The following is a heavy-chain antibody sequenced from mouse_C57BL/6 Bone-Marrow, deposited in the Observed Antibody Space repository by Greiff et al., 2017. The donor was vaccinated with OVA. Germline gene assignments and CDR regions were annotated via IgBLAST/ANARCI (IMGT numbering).Heavy chain of an antibody. V-gene: IGHV14-4*01. CDR2: IDPENGDT. CDR1: GFTIKDDY. D-gene: IGHD2-1*01. CDR3: TSDGNWDY. J-gene: IGHJ2*01. Sequence: VQLQQSGAELVRPGASVKLSCTASGFTIKDDYMHWVKQRPEQGLEWIGWIDPENGDTEYASKFQGKATITSDTSSNTPYLQLSSLTSEDTSVDYCTSDGNWDYWGQGTTLTVSS.